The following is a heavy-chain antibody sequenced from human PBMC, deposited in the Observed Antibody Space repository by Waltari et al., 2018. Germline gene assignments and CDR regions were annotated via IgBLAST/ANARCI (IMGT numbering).Heavy chain of an antibody. CDR2: IMTDGSEE. Sequence: EVQLVESGGGLVQPGGSLRLSFAASGFTLSRYWMSWVRQAPGKGPEWVANIMTDGSEEYYVDSVRGRFTISRDNAKNSLYLQMNSLRPEDTAVYYCARDQWFAFDIWGHGTMVTVSS. D-gene: IGHD3-22*01. J-gene: IGHJ3*02. CDR3: ARDQWFAFDI. CDR1: GFTLSRYW. V-gene: IGHV3-7*01.